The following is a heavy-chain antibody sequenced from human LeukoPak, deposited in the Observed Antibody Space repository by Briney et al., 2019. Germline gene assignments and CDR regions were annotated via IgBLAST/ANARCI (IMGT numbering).Heavy chain of an antibody. CDR3: ARVPFWSGYPGYYYGMDV. V-gene: IGHV4-30-4*01. J-gene: IGHJ6*02. D-gene: IGHD3-3*01. CDR2: IYYSGST. CDR1: GGSISSGDYY. Sequence: SETLSLTCTVSGGSISSGDYYWSWIRQPPGKGLEWIGYIYYSGSTYYDPSLKSRVTISVDTSKNQFSLKLTSVTAADTAVYYCARVPFWSGYPGYYYGMDVRGQGTTVTVSS.